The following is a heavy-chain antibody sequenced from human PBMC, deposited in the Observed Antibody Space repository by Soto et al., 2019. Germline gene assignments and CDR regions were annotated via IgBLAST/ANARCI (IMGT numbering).Heavy chain of an antibody. CDR1: GGSVSSYY. CDR2: IYYSGST. V-gene: IGHV4-59*02. J-gene: IGHJ4*02. CDR3: ARVNGDYFDY. Sequence: SETLSLTCTVSGGSVSSYYWSWIRQPPGKGLEWIGYIYYSGSTNYNPSLKSRVTISVDTSKNQFSLKLSSVTAADTAVYYCARVNGDYFDYWGQGTLVTVSS. D-gene: IGHD4-17*01.